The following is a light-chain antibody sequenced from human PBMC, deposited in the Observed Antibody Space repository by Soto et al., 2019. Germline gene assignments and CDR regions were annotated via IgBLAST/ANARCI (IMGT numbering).Light chain of an antibody. CDR3: GSYTSSSTSHV. Sequence: QSVLTQPASVSGSPGQSITISCTGTTSDVGGYNFVSWYQQHPGKAPKVMIYEVNNRPSGVSDRFSGSKSGNTAYLTISGLQAEDDADYYCGSYTSSSTSHVFGTGTKLIVL. V-gene: IGLV2-14*01. CDR1: TSDVGGYNF. CDR2: EVN. J-gene: IGLJ1*01.